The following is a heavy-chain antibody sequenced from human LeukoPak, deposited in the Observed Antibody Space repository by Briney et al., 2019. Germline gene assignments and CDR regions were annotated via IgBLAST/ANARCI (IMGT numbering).Heavy chain of an antibody. CDR1: GFTFSNAW. V-gene: IGHV3-15*01. CDR3: TTVQSITIFGVVIPDAFDI. CDR2: INSKTDGGTT. J-gene: IGHJ3*02. D-gene: IGHD3-3*01. Sequence: GGSLRLSCAASGFTFSNAWMSWVRQAPGKGLEWVGRINSKTDGGTTDYAAPVKGRFTISRDDSKNTLYLQMNSLKTEDTAVYYCTTVQSITIFGVVIPDAFDIWGQGTMVTVSS.